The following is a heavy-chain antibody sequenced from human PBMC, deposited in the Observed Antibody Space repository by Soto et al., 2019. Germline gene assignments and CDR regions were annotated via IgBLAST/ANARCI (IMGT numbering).Heavy chain of an antibody. J-gene: IGHJ4*02. V-gene: IGHV3-48*01. CDR2: ISSGSITI. CDR1: GFTFSSYA. Sequence: ESGGGLVQPGGSLRLSCAASGFTFSSYALNWVRQAPGKGLEWVSYISSGSITIYYADSVKGRFTISRDNAKNSLSLQMNSLRAEDTAVYYCARDGSQDYWGQGTLVTVSS. CDR3: ARDGSQDY. D-gene: IGHD1-26*01.